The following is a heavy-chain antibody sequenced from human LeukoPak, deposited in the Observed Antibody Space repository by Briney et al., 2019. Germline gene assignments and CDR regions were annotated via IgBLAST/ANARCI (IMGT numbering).Heavy chain of an antibody. D-gene: IGHD2-2*01. CDR2: ISSSGSTI. CDR1: GFTFISYE. Sequence: GGSLRLSCAASGFTFISYEMNWVRQAPGKGLEWVSYISSSGSTIYYADSVKGRFTISRDNAKNSLYLQMNSLRAEGTAVYYCARALPSKLYYFDYWGQGTLVTVSS. CDR3: ARALPSKLYYFDY. J-gene: IGHJ4*02. V-gene: IGHV3-48*03.